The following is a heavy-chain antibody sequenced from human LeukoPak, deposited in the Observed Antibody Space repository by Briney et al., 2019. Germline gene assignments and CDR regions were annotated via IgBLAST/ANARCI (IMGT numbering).Heavy chain of an antibody. J-gene: IGHJ4*01. CDR1: GASVSGKF. V-gene: IGHV4-59*02. CDR3: VGGGDWLPEY. Sequence: SETLSLTCTVSGASVSGKFWSWIRHSPGNGLEWIGLMYYSGSTKFNPSLKSRVAMSVDPSNNQFSLSLNSVTTTDTAVYFCVGGGDWLPEYWGHGTQVIVSS. CDR2: MYYSGST. D-gene: IGHD3/OR15-3a*01.